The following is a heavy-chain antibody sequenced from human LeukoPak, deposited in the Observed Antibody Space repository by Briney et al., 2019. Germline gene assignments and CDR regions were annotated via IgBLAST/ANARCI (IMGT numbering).Heavy chain of an antibody. CDR2: INPSGGST. J-gene: IGHJ4*02. Sequence: ASVKVSCKASGYTFTSYYMHWVRQAPGQGLEWMGIINPSGGSTSYAQKFQGRVTMTRDTSTRAVYMELSSLRSEDTDVYYCARGSADYDILTDYYFDYWGQGTLVTVSS. CDR1: GYTFTSYY. D-gene: IGHD3-9*01. CDR3: ARGSADYDILTDYYFDY. V-gene: IGHV1-46*01.